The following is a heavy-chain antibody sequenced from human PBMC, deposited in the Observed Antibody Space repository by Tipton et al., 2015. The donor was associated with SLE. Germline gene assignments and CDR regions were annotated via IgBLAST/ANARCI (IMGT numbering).Heavy chain of an antibody. Sequence: QVQLVQSGAEVKKPGSSVKVSCKASGGTFSSYAISWVRQAPGQGLEWMGWICAYNGNTNYAQKLQGRVTMTTDTSTSTAYMELRSLGSDGTAVYYCSKSGYDYGYWGQGMLVAVSS. D-gene: IGHD5-12*01. J-gene: IGHJ4*02. CDR1: GGTFSSYA. CDR2: ICAYNGNT. V-gene: IGHV1-18*01. CDR3: SKSGYDYGY.